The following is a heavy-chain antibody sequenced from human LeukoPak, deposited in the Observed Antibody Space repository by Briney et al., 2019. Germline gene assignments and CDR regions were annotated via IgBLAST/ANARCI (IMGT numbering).Heavy chain of an antibody. CDR2: ISGSGGST. Sequence: GGSLRLSCAASGFTFSSYAVSWVRQAPGKGLEWVSAISGSGGSTYYADSVKGRFTISRDNSKNTLYLQMNSLRAEDTAVYYCAKGRVIMSVGYFDYWGQGTLVTVSS. V-gene: IGHV3-23*01. J-gene: IGHJ4*02. CDR3: AKGRVIMSVGYFDY. CDR1: GFTFSSYA. D-gene: IGHD3-3*01.